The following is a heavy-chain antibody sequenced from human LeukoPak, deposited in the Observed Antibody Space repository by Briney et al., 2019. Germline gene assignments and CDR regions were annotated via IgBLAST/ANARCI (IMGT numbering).Heavy chain of an antibody. D-gene: IGHD1-26*01. CDR1: GGSINSLDL. V-gene: IGHV4-4*02. J-gene: IGHJ4*02. CDR2: MYLSGTT. CDR3: AGRVGRYSSGRYYYYFDY. Sequence: PSGTLSLTCTVSGGSINSLDLWSWVRQPPGKGLEWIGEMYLSGTTHSNPSVKSRVTISIDKSKNQFFLNLGSVTAADTAVSYCAGRVGRYSSGRYYYYFDYWARGPWSPSPQ.